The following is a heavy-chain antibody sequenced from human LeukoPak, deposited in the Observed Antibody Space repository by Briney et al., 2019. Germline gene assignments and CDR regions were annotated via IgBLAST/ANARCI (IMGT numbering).Heavy chain of an antibody. J-gene: IGHJ4*02. CDR3: AKDGALSTSWYFYCDY. V-gene: IGHV3-23*01. CDR2: ISGSGGST. CDR1: GFTLIDHA. Sequence: GGSLRLSCAASGFTLIDHAMHWVRQTPEKGLEWVSGISGSGGSTYYADSVKGRFTISRDNSKNTLYLQMNSLRAEDTAVYYCAKDGALSTSWYFYCDYWGQGTLVTVSS. D-gene: IGHD2-2*01.